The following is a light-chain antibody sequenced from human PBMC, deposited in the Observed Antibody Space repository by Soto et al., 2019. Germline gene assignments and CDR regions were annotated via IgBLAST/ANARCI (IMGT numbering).Light chain of an antibody. CDR2: AAS. CDR1: QSISSY. Sequence: DIQMTQSPSSLSASVGDRVNITCRASQSISSYLNWYQQKPGKAPKLLVYAASRLQSGVPSRFSGSGSGTDFTLTISSLQPEDFATYYCQQSFRTPFTFGPGNKLDI. V-gene: IGKV1-39*01. J-gene: IGKJ3*01. CDR3: QQSFRTPFT.